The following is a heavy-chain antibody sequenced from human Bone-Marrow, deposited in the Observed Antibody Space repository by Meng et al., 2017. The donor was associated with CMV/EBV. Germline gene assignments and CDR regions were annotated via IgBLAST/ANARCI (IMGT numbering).Heavy chain of an antibody. V-gene: IGHV3-30*03. D-gene: IGHD1-26*01. CDR2: ISYDGSNK. CDR1: GFTFSSYS. J-gene: IGHJ4*02. Sequence: GESLKISCAASGFTFSSYSMNWVRQAPGKGLEWVAVISYDGSNKYYADSVKGRFTISRDNSKNTLYLQMNSLRAEDTAVYYCARGKKGGELLYFDYWGQGTLVTVSS. CDR3: ARGKKGGELLYFDY.